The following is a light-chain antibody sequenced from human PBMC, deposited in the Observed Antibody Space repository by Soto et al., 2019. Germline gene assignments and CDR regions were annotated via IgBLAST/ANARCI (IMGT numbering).Light chain of an antibody. CDR3: QQYNNWPET. CDR1: QSVSSN. J-gene: IGKJ1*01. Sequence: EIVMTQSPATLSVSPGERATLSCRASQSVSSNLAWYQQKPGQAPRLLIYGATTKATGIPGRFSGSGSWTEFTLTISSLQSEDFEVYYCQQYNNWPETFGQGTKVEIK. V-gene: IGKV3-15*01. CDR2: GAT.